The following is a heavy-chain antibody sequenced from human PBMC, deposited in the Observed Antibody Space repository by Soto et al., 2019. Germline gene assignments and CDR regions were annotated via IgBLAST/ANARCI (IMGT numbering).Heavy chain of an antibody. Sequence: SETLSLTCTVSSGSTSSSSYYWGWIRQPPGKGLEWIGSIYYNGSTYYKPSLKSRVTISVDTSKKQLSLKMSSETAAEKAVYYCASQASPYYYYGMDVWGQGTTVTVS. CDR1: SGSTSSSSYY. CDR3: ASQASPYYYYGMDV. V-gene: IGHV4-39*01. CDR2: IYYNGST. J-gene: IGHJ6*02.